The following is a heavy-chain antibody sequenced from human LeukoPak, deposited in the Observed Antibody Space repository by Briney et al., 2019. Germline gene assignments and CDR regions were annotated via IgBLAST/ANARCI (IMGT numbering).Heavy chain of an antibody. Sequence: SETLSLTCTVSGGSISSYYWSWIRQPPGKGLEWIGYIYYSGSTNYNPSLKSRVTISVDTSKNQFSLKLSSVTAADTAVYYCARGHYFGSGSYYIDAFDIWGQGTMVTVSS. CDR1: GGSISSYY. D-gene: IGHD3-10*01. CDR3: ARGHYFGSGSYYIDAFDI. J-gene: IGHJ3*02. CDR2: IYYSGST. V-gene: IGHV4-59*01.